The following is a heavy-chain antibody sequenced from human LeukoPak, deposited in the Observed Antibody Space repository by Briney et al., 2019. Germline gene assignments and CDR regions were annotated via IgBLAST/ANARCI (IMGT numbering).Heavy chain of an antibody. CDR2: IYYSGST. V-gene: IGHV4-59*08. J-gene: IGHJ6*02. Sequence: SETLSLTCTVSGGSISSYYWSWIRQPPGKGLEWIGYIYYSGSTNYNPSLKSRVTISVDTSKNQFSLKLSSVTAADTAVYYCARHRPGDYLYHYYGMDVWGQGTTVTVSS. D-gene: IGHD4-17*01. CDR3: ARHRPGDYLYHYYGMDV. CDR1: GGSISSYY.